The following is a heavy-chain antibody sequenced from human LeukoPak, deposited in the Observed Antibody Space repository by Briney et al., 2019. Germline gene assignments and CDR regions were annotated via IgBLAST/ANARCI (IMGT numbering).Heavy chain of an antibody. V-gene: IGHV3-53*01. D-gene: IGHD3-22*01. CDR1: GFTVSNNY. CDR3: ARATYYYDSSGYRDFYFDD. Sequence: GGSLRFSCAASGFTVSNNYMSWVRQAPRKGLEWVSVIYSGGSTYYADSVKGRFTLSRDNSKNTLYLQMNSLRAQDTAVYYCARATYYYDSSGYRDFYFDDWGQGTLVTVSS. CDR2: IYSGGST. J-gene: IGHJ4*02.